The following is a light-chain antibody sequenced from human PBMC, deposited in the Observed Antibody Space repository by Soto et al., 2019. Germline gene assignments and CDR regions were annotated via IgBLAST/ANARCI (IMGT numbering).Light chain of an antibody. V-gene: IGLV2-14*01. CDR2: EVS. CDR3: SSFTSSKSVV. Sequence: QSALTQPASVSGSPGQSITISCTGSSSDVGRYNYVSWYQQHPGKAPKLMTYEVSNRPPGVSIRFSGSKSGNTASLTISGLQAEDEADYYCSSFTSSKSVVFGGGTQLTVL. CDR1: SSDVGRYNY. J-gene: IGLJ2*01.